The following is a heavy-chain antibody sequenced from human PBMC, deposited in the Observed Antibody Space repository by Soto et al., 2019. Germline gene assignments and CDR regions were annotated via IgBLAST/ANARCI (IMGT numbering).Heavy chain of an antibody. CDR1: GDSISRSYYY. CDR2: IHHSGST. CDR3: VREGDYGDYYYGLDV. D-gene: IGHD4-17*01. V-gene: IGHV4-30-4*01. J-gene: IGHJ6*02. Sequence: QVQLQESGPGLVKPSQTLSLTCTVSGDSISRSYYYWSWIRQPPGKGLEWIGHIHHSGSTYYKSSLKSRISISVDTSKNQFSLRLNSVTAADTAVYYCVREGDYGDYYYGLDVWGQGTTVTVSS.